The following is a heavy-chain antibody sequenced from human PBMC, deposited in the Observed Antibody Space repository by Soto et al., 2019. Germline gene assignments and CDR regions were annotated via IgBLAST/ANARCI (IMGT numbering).Heavy chain of an antibody. V-gene: IGHV3-23*01. Sequence: GGSLRLSCAGSGFTFSRYVMSWVRQAPGKGLEWVSAISGSGGSTYFADSVKGRFTISRDNSKNTLYLQMNRLRAEDTAVYYCAKVSGDQLLSTFDYWGQGTLVTVSS. CDR3: AKVSGDQLLSTFDY. J-gene: IGHJ4*02. CDR2: ISGSGGST. D-gene: IGHD2-2*01. CDR1: GFTFSRYV.